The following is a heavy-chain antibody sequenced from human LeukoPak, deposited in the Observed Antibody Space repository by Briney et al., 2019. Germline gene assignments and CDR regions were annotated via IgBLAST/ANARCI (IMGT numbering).Heavy chain of an antibody. CDR1: GFTFSSYS. J-gene: IGHJ4*02. CDR3: ARRSGIAVAGAFDY. Sequence: GGSLRLSCAASGFTFSSYSMNWVRQAPGKGLEWVSYISSSSSTIYYADSVKGRFTISRDNSKNTPYLQMNSLRAEDTAVYYCARRSGIAVAGAFDYWGQGTLVTVSS. D-gene: IGHD6-19*01. V-gene: IGHV3-48*01. CDR2: ISSSSSTI.